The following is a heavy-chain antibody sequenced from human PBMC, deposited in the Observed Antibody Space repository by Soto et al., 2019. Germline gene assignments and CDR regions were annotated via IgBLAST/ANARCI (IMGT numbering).Heavy chain of an antibody. V-gene: IGHV1-69*02. Sequence: SVKVSCKASGGTFSSYTISWVGQAPGQGLEWMGRIIPILGIANYAQKFQGRVTITADKSTSTAYMELSSLRSEDTAVYYCARTGGWYESYNWFDPWGQGTLVTVSS. CDR3: ARTGGWYESYNWFDP. D-gene: IGHD6-19*01. J-gene: IGHJ5*02. CDR2: IIPILGIA. CDR1: GGTFSSYT.